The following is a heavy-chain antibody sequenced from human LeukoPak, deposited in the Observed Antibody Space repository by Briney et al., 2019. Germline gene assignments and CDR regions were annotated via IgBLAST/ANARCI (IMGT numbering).Heavy chain of an antibody. J-gene: IGHJ6*03. CDR2: ISSSSSTI. D-gene: IGHD1-7*01. Sequence: GGSLRLTCAASGFTFSSYSMNWVRQAPGKGLEWVSYISSSSSTIYYADSVKGRFTISRDNAKNSLYLQMNSLRAEDTAVYYCARDRLELRGASYYYYMDVWGKGTTVTVSS. CDR3: ARDRLELRGASYYYYMDV. V-gene: IGHV3-48*01. CDR1: GFTFSSYS.